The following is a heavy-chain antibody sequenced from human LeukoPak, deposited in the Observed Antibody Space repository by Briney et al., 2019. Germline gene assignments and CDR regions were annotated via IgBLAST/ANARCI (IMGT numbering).Heavy chain of an antibody. CDR2: INPTSGDT. CDR1: GYTFTRYY. CDR3: AKDNRYYYDTSGLRGIDY. J-gene: IGHJ4*02. V-gene: IGHV1-2*02. D-gene: IGHD3-22*01. Sequence: ASVKVSCKASGYTFTRYYIHWVRQAPGQRLEWMGWINPTSGDTNYVQKFQGRVTMTRDTSISTTYMELNTLRSDDTAVYYCAKDNRYYYDTSGLRGIDYWGQGTLVTVSS.